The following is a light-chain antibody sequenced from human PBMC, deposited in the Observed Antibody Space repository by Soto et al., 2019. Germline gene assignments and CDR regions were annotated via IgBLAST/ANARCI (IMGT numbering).Light chain of an antibody. CDR3: QRYGSSTGT. J-gene: IGKJ1*01. CDR2: GAS. Sequence: EIQFTQLPGTLSLSPGYRHTLSYSHRHNVSTSYLAWYQQKPGQAPRLLIYGASSRATGIPDRFSGSGSGTDFTLTISRLEPDDFAVCYCQRYGSSTGTFGRGIKVDIK. CDR1: HNVSTSY. V-gene: IGKV3-20*01.